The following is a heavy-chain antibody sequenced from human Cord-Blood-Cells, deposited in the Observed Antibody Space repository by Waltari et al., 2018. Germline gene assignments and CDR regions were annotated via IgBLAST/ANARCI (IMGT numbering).Heavy chain of an antibody. CDR1: GYTLTELS. J-gene: IGHJ6*03. CDR2: FDPEDGET. D-gene: IGHD6-6*01. V-gene: IGHV1-24*01. CDR3: ATDQIAARPGYYYYYYMDV. Sequence: QVQLVQSGAEVKKPGASVKVSCKVSGYTLTELSMHWVRPAPGNGLEWMGGFDPEDGETIYAQKFQGRVTMTEDTSTDTAYMELSSLRSEDTAVYYCATDQIAARPGYYYYYYMDVWGKGTTVTVSS.